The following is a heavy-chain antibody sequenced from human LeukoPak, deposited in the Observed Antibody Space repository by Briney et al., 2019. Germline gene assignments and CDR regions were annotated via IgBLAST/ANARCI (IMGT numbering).Heavy chain of an antibody. V-gene: IGHV3-13*05. CDR1: GFTFSSYD. CDR2: IGTAGDP. J-gene: IGHJ6*04. Sequence: PGGSLRLSCAASGFTFSSYDMHWVRQATGKGLEWVSAIGTAGDPYYPGSVKGRFTISRENATNSLYLQMNSLRAGDTAVYYCARGDYDILTGHGGFKYYGMDVWGKGTTVTVSS. CDR3: ARGDYDILTGHGGFKYYGMDV. D-gene: IGHD3-9*01.